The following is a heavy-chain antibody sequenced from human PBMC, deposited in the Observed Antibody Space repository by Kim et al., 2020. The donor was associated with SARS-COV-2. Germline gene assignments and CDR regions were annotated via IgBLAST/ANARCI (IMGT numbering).Heavy chain of an antibody. D-gene: IGHD2-2*01. CDR3: ARDPPTPQKDVYCSSTSCYGYYYGMDV. CDR2: ISSSSSYI. CDR1: GFTFSSYS. V-gene: IGHV3-21*01. Sequence: GGSLRLSCAASGFTFSSYSMNWVRQAPGKGLEWVSSISSSSSYIYYADSVKGRFTISRDNAKNSLYLQMNSLRAEDTAVYYCARDPPTPQKDVYCSSTSCYGYYYGMDVWGQGTTVTVSS. J-gene: IGHJ6*02.